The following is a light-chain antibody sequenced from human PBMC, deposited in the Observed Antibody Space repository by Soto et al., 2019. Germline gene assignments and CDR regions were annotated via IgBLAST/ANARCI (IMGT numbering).Light chain of an antibody. CDR1: QSLLHSNGDTF. Sequence: DLVVTQSPLSLPVTPGEPASISCRSGQSLLHSNGDTFLAWYLQKPGQSPQILIYLGSNRTSGVPASFSGSGSGTDFTLKLSRVEAEDVGVYYYMQGLTTPYTFGQGTKLELK. CDR3: MQGLTTPYT. J-gene: IGKJ2*01. V-gene: IGKV2-28*01. CDR2: LGS.